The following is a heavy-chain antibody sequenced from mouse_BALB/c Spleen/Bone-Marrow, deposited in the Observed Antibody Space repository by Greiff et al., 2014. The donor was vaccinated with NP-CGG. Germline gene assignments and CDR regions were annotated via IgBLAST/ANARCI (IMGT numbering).Heavy chain of an antibody. CDR2: IHPSDSET. CDR3: ARGHYSMDY. V-gene: IGHV1-61*01. Sequence: ESGAELVRPGASVKLSCKASGYSFITYWMNWLKQRPGEGLEWIGMIHPSDSETRLNQKFNDKATLTVDESSSIVYMQLSSPTPEDSAVYYCARGHYSMDYWGQGTSVIVSS. CDR1: GYSFITYW. J-gene: IGHJ4*01.